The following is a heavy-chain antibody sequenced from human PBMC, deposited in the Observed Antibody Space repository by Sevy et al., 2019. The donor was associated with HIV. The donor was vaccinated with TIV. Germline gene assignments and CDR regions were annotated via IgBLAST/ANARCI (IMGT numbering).Heavy chain of an antibody. D-gene: IGHD5-12*01. CDR2: IYSGGST. CDR3: ARDRGDGYNYGQFDY. CDR1: GFTVSSNY. Sequence: GGSLRLSCAASGFTVSSNYMSWVRLAPGKGLEWVSVIYSGGSTYYADSVKGRFTISRDNSKKTLYLQMNSLRAEDTAVYYCARDRGDGYNYGQFDYWGQGTLVTVSS. J-gene: IGHJ4*02. V-gene: IGHV3-53*01.